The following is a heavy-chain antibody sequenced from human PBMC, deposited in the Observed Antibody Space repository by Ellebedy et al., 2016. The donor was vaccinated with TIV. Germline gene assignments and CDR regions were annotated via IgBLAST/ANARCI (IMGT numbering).Heavy chain of an antibody. Sequence: GEFLKISCAASGFIFSNAWVNWVRQAPGKGLEWVGRIKTTTGGGATDYAAPVKGRFIISRDDSKNTLYLQMNSLKTEDTAVYYCTTELCSSGCFPGIYWGQGTLVTVSS. J-gene: IGHJ4*02. CDR2: IKTTTGGGAT. CDR3: TTELCSSGCFPGIY. D-gene: IGHD2-15*01. V-gene: IGHV3-15*07. CDR1: GFIFSNAW.